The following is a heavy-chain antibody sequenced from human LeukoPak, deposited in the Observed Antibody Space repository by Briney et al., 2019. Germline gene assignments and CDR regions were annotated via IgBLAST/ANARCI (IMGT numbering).Heavy chain of an antibody. Sequence: PSETLSLTCNVSGGSISSYYWSWIRQPPGKGLEWIGDIYYSGSTNYNPSLKSRVTISVDTSKNQFSLKLSSVTAADTAVYYCARGTYDFWSNNWFDPWGQGTLVTVSS. CDR2: IYYSGST. V-gene: IGHV4-59*01. CDR1: GGSISSYY. J-gene: IGHJ5*02. D-gene: IGHD3-3*01. CDR3: ARGTYDFWSNNWFDP.